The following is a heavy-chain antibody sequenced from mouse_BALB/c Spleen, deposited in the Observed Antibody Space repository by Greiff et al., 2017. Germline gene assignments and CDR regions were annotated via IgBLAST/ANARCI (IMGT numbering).Heavy chain of an antibody. CDR1: GYTFTSYW. J-gene: IGHJ1*01. Sequence: QVQLKQPGAELVKPGASVKLSCKASGYTFTSYWMHWVKQRPGQGLEWIGEIDPSDSYTNYNQKFKGKATLTVDKSSSTAYMQLSSLTSEDSAVYYCARRRYDWYFDVWGAGTTVTVSS. CDR3: ARRRYDWYFDV. V-gene: IGHV1-69*02. CDR2: IDPSDSYT. D-gene: IGHD2-14*01.